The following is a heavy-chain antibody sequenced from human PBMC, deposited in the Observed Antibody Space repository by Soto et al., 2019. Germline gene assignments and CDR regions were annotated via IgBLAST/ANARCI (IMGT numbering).Heavy chain of an antibody. CDR2: IYPGDSDT. D-gene: IGHD3-3*01. Sequence: PGESLKISCKGSGYSFTSYWIGWVRQMPGKGLEWMGIIYPGDSDTRYSPSFQGQVTISADKSISTAYLQWSSLKASDTAMYYCARHQFPPGRVFFGRPNADYYYYYYGMDVWGQGTTVTVSS. V-gene: IGHV5-51*01. CDR3: ARHQFPPGRVFFGRPNADYYYYYYGMDV. CDR1: GYSFTSYW. J-gene: IGHJ6*02.